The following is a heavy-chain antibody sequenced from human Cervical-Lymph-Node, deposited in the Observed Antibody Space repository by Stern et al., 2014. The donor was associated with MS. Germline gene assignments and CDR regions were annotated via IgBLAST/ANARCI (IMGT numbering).Heavy chain of an antibody. CDR3: AREGGNTAEYFQH. Sequence: VQLVESGGGVVQPGRSLRLSCAASGFTFSSSGMHWVRQAPGKGLEWVAIIWYDGSNRYYADSGKGRFTISRDNSKNTLYLQMNSLRADDTAVYYCAREGGNTAEYFQHWGQGTLVTVSS. D-gene: IGHD4-23*01. CDR2: IWYDGSNR. CDR1: GFTFSSSG. V-gene: IGHV3-33*01. J-gene: IGHJ1*01.